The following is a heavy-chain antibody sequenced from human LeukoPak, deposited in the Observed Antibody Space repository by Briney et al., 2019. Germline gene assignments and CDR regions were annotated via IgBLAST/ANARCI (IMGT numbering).Heavy chain of an antibody. Sequence: APVKVSCKASGYTFTSYGISWVRQAPGQGLEWMGWISAYNGNTNYAQKLQGRVTMTTDTSTSTAYMELRSLRSDDTAVYYCARARGRSLITTIDYWGQGTVVTASS. CDR2: ISAYNGNT. V-gene: IGHV1-18*01. J-gene: IGHJ4*02. CDR3: ARARGRSLITTIDY. CDR1: GYTFTSYG. D-gene: IGHD3-22*01.